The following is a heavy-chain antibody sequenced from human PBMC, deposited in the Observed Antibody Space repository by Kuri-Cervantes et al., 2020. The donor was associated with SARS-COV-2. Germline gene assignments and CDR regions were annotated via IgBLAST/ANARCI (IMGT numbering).Heavy chain of an antibody. Sequence: SVKVSCKASGGTFSSYAISWVRQAPGQGLEWMGGIIPIFGTANYAQKFQGRVTITADESTGTAYMELSSLRSEDTAVYYCARGPSAMATISYNWFDPWGQGTLVTVSS. J-gene: IGHJ5*02. CDR3: ARGPSAMATISYNWFDP. CDR2: IIPIFGTA. D-gene: IGHD5-24*01. CDR1: GGTFSSYA. V-gene: IGHV1-69*13.